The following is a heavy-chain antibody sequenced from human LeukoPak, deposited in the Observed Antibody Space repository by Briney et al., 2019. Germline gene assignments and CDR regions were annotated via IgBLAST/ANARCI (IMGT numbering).Heavy chain of an antibody. CDR1: GFSFSTYT. Sequence: PGGSLRLSCAASGFSFSTYTLHWVRQAPGKGLEWVAVMSSDGNDKHYAASVKGRFTISRDNSKTTVYLQMNSLRAEDTALYYCAREGHYDILTGYSPVEYYYYYMDVWGKGTTATVSS. J-gene: IGHJ6*03. CDR2: MSSDGNDK. D-gene: IGHD3-9*01. V-gene: IGHV3-30*04. CDR3: AREGHYDILTGYSPVEYYYYYMDV.